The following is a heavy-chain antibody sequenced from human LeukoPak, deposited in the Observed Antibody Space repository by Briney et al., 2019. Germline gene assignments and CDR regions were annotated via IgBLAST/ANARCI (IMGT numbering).Heavy chain of an antibody. CDR1: GFTFSSYG. Sequence: PGGSLRLSCAASGFTFSSYGMHWVRQAPGKGLEWVAFIRYDGSNKYYADSVKGRFTISRDNSKNTLYLQTNSLRAEDTAVYYCAKGTRVGATGDKGYWGQGTLVTVSS. J-gene: IGHJ4*02. V-gene: IGHV3-30*02. D-gene: IGHD1-26*01. CDR2: IRYDGSNK. CDR3: AKGTRVGATGDKGY.